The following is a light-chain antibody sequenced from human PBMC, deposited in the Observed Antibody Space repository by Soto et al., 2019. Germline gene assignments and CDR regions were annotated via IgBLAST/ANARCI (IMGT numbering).Light chain of an antibody. J-gene: IGLJ1*01. CDR1: SSDVGGYNY. CDR2: DVS. CDR3: GSYASSSTLYV. V-gene: IGLV2-14*01. Sequence: QSVLTQPASVSGSPGQSITISCTGTSSDVGGYNYVSWYQQHSGKAPKLMIYDVSNRPSGVSNRFSGSKSGNTASLTISGLQAEDEADHYCGSYASSSTLYVFGTGTKVTVL.